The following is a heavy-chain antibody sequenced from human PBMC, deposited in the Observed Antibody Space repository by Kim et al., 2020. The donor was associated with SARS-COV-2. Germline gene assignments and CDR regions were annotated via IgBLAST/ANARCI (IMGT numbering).Heavy chain of an antibody. CDR3: ARGYDFWSGYYRSYYFDY. CDR1: GGSFSGYY. J-gene: IGHJ4*02. D-gene: IGHD3-3*01. CDR2: INHSGST. Sequence: SETLSLTCAVYGGSFSGYYWSWIRQPPGKGLEWIGEINHSGSTNYNPSLKSRVTISVDTSKNQLSLKLSSVTAADTAVYYCARGYDFWSGYYRSYYFDYWGQGTLVTVSS. V-gene: IGHV4-34*01.